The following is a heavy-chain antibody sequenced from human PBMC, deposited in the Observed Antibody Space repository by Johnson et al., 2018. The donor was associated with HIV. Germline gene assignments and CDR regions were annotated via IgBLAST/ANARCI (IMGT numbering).Heavy chain of an antibody. D-gene: IGHD6-6*01. CDR2: ITSSGSVL. V-gene: IGHV3-11*04. CDR3: AGEVEYSILGGV. J-gene: IGHJ3*01. CDR1: RFTFSDYY. Sequence: QVQLVESGGGLVKPGGSLRLSCAASRFTFSDYYMSWIRQAPGKGLEWVSSITSSGSVLHYADSVKGRFTISRDNAKNSLYLVMTSLRAEDTAVYFCAGEVEYSILGGVWGQGTVVTVSS.